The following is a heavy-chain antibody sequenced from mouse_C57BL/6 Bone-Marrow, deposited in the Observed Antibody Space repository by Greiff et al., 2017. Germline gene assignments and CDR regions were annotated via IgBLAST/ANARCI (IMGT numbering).Heavy chain of an antibody. J-gene: IGHJ1*03. CDR2: IDPNSGGT. V-gene: IGHV1-72*01. CDR3: ARRDDYTYWYFDV. D-gene: IGHD2-4*01. CDR1: GYTFTSYW. Sequence: VQLQQPGAELVKPGASVKLSCKASGYTFTSYWMHWVKQRPGRGLEWIGRIDPNSGGTKYNEKFKSKATLTVDKPSSTAYMQLSSLTSEDSAVYYCARRDDYTYWYFDVWGTGTTVTVSS.